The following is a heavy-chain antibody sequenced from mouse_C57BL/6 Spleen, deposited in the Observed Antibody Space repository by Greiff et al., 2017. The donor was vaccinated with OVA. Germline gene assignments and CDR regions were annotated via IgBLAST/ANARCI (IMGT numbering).Heavy chain of an antibody. V-gene: IGHV1-69*01. CDR3: AAYYYGSLDY. J-gene: IGHJ2*01. Sequence: VQLQQPGAELVMPGASVKLSCTASGYTFTSYWMHWVKQRPGQGLEWIGEIDPYDSYTNYNQKFKGQSTLTVDKSSCPAYMQLSSLTSEDSAVYYCAAYYYGSLDYWGQGTTLTVSS. CDR1: GYTFTSYW. CDR2: IDPYDSYT. D-gene: IGHD1-1*01.